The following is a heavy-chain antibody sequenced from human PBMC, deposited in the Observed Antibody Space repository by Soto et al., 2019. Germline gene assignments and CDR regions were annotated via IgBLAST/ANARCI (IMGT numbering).Heavy chain of an antibody. CDR1: GGTFSSYA. V-gene: IGHV1-69*13. D-gene: IGHD1-26*01. CDR3: ARDVGGVGATIDWFDP. CDR2: IIPIFGTA. J-gene: IGHJ5*02. Sequence: ASVKVSCKASGGTFSSYAISWVRQAPGQGLEWMGGIIPIFGTANYAQKFQGRVTITADESTSTAYMELSSLRSEDTAVYYCARDVGGVGATIDWFDPWGQGTLVTVSS.